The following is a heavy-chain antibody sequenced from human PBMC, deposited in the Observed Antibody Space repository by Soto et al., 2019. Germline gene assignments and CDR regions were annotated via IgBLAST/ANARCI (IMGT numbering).Heavy chain of an antibody. V-gene: IGHV2-5*02. Sequence: SGPTLLNPTQTLTLTCTFSGFSLSTSGVGVGWIRQPPGKALEWLALIYWDDDKRYSPSLKSRLTITKDTSKNQVVLTMTNMDPVDTATYYCAHSLIGYYYDSSGSERAGPWFDPWGQ. CDR3: AHSLIGYYYDSSGSERAGPWFDP. J-gene: IGHJ5*02. D-gene: IGHD3-22*01. CDR2: IYWDDDK. CDR1: GFSLSTSGVG.